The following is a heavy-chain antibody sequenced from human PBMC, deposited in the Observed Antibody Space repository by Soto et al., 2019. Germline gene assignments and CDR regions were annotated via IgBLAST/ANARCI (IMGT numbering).Heavy chain of an antibody. CDR1: GFTFSSYG. V-gene: IGHV3-30*18. Sequence: QVQLVESGGGVVQPGRSLRLSCAASGFTFSSYGMHWVRQAPGKGLEWVAVISYDGSNKYYADSVKGRFTISRDNSKNXLYLQMNSLRAEDTAVYYCAKKDCISTSCLLGFDYWGQGTLVTVSS. J-gene: IGHJ4*02. D-gene: IGHD2-2*01. CDR3: AKKDCISTSCLLGFDY. CDR2: ISYDGSNK.